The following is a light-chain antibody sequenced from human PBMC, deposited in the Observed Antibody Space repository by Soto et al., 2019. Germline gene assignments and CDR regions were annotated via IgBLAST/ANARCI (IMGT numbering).Light chain of an antibody. Sequence: QAVVTQETSLTVSPGGTVTLTCGSSTGAVTSGHYPYWFQQKPGQAPTTLIYDASSKHSWTPARFSGSLLGGKAALTLSGAQPEDEADYYCLISDSGPWLFGGGTKLTVL. CDR3: LISDSGPWL. CDR1: TGAVTSGHY. J-gene: IGLJ3*02. CDR2: DAS. V-gene: IGLV7-46*01.